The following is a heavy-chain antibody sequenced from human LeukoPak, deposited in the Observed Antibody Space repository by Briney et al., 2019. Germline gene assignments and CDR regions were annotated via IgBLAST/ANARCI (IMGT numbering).Heavy chain of an antibody. CDR2: MNPNSGNT. CDR3: ARGECSSSSCYAHRWFDP. D-gene: IGHD2-15*01. J-gene: IGHJ5*02. Sequence: ASVKVSCKASGYTFTSYDINWVRQATGQGREWVGWMNPNSGNTGYAQKFQGRVTMTRNTSISTAYMELSSLRSEDTAVYYCARGECSSSSCYAHRWFDPWGQGTLVTVSS. CDR1: GYTFTSYD. V-gene: IGHV1-8*01.